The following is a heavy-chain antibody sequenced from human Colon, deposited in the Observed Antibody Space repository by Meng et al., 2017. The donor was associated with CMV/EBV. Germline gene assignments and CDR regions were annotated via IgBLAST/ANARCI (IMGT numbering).Heavy chain of an antibody. CDR3: AKTSSQYYYASLLD. CDR2: MSGSSGST. V-gene: IGHV3-23*01. J-gene: IGHJ4*02. Sequence: VSGFTFSNYAMTWVRQPPGKGLEWVSGMSGSSGSTYYADSVKGRFSISRDNSKDTLHLQMNSLRAEDTAIYYCAKTSSQYYYASLLDWGQGTLVTVSS. D-gene: IGHD3-10*01. CDR1: GFTFSNYA.